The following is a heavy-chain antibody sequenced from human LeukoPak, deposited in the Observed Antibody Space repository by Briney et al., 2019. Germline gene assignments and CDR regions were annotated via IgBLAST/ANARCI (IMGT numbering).Heavy chain of an antibody. CDR1: GFTVSSNY. CDR3: ARARTGTTRPRPPDDY. J-gene: IGHJ4*02. V-gene: IGHV3-53*01. D-gene: IGHD1-7*01. Sequence: PGGSLRLSCAASGFTVSSNYMSWVRQAPGKGLEWVSVIYSGGSTYYADSVKGRFTISRDNAKNSLYLQMNSLRAEDTAVYYCARARTGTTRPRPPDDYWGQGTLVTVSS. CDR2: IYSGGST.